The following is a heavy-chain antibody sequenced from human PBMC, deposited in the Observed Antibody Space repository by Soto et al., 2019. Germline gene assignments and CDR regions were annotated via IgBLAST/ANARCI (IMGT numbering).Heavy chain of an antibody. V-gene: IGHV1-69*06. Sequence: QVQLVQSGAEVKKPGSSAKVSCKASGGTFNNYAINWVRQAPGEGLEWMGGIIPISGTTNYAQKFQGRVTITADKSTSTVYMELTSLRSEDTALYYSARWGGLYRSGGSCFKKPFDYWGQGTLVTVSS. CDR2: IIPISGTT. D-gene: IGHD2-15*01. CDR3: ARWGGLYRSGGSCFKKPFDY. CDR1: GGTFNNYA. J-gene: IGHJ4*02.